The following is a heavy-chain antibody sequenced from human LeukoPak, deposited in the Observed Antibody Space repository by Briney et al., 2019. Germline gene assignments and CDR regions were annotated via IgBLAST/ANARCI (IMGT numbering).Heavy chain of an antibody. J-gene: IGHJ4*02. Sequence: GGSLRLSCTASGFRFSNYAMNWARQAPGQGLEWMGGIIPIFGTANYAQKFQGRVTITTDESTSTAYMELSSLRSDDMAVYYCARDSGSGSYLLLDAFDIWGQGTLVTVSS. CDR2: IIPIFGTA. CDR3: ARDSGSGSYLLLDAFDI. V-gene: IGHV1-69*05. CDR1: GFRFSNYA. D-gene: IGHD1-26*01.